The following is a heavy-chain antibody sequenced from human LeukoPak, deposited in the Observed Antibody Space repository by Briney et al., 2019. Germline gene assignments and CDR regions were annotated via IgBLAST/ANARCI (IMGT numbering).Heavy chain of an antibody. CDR1: GFTFSSYG. J-gene: IGHJ3*02. D-gene: IGHD3-3*01. CDR3: AKGATIFGVVTGDAFDI. V-gene: IGHV3-30*18. Sequence: GGSLRLSCAASGFTFSSYGMHWVRQAPGKGLEWVAVISYDGSNKYYADSVKGRFTISRDNSKNTLYLQMNSLRAEDTAVYYCAKGATIFGVVTGDAFDIWGQGTMVTVSS. CDR2: ISYDGSNK.